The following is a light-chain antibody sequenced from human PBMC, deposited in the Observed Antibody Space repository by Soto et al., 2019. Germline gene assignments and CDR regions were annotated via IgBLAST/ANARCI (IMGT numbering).Light chain of an antibody. CDR2: AAS. Sequence: AIRMTQSPSSLSASTGDRVTITCRASQGISSYLAWYQQKPGKAPKLLIYAASTLQSGVPSRFSGSGSGTDFTLTISCLQSEDVATYYCQQYYSYSYTFGHGTKLEIK. J-gene: IGKJ2*01. CDR3: QQYYSYSYT. V-gene: IGKV1-8*01. CDR1: QGISSY.